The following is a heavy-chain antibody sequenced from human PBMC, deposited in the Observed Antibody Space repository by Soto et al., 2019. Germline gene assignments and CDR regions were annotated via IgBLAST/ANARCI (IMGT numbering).Heavy chain of an antibody. CDR1: GYTLTELS. V-gene: IGHV1-24*01. J-gene: IGHJ6*02. CDR3: ATDLVATVVTPLRYGMDV. Sequence: ASVKVSCKVSGYTLTELSMHWLRQAPGKGLEWMGGFDPEDGETIYAQKFQGRVTMTEDTSTDTAYMELSSLRSEDTAVYYCATDLVATVVTPLRYGMDVWGQGTTVTVSS. D-gene: IGHD5-12*01. CDR2: FDPEDGET.